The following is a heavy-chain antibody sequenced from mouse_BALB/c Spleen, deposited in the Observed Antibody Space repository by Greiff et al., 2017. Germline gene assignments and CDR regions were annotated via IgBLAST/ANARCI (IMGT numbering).Heavy chain of an antibody. J-gene: IGHJ4*01. V-gene: IGHV2-6-7*01. CDR1: GFSLTGYG. CDR2: IWGDGST. CDR3: AREYGNPYYAMDY. Sequence: VMLVESGPGLVAPSQSLSITCTVSGFSLTGYGVNWVRQPPGKGLEWLGMIWGDGSTDYNSALKSRLSISKDNSKSQVFLKMNSLQTDDTARYYCAREYGNPYYAMDYWGQGTSVTVSS. D-gene: IGHD2-10*02.